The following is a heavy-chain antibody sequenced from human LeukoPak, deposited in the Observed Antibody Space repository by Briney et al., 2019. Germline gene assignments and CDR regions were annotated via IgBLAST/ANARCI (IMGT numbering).Heavy chain of an antibody. Sequence: SETLSLTCAVYGGSFSGYYWSWIRQPPGKGLEWIGEINHSGGTNYNPSLKSRVTISVDTSKNQFSLKLSSVTAADTAVYYCAGDYYDSSGASDYWGQGTLVTVSS. V-gene: IGHV4-34*01. J-gene: IGHJ4*02. D-gene: IGHD3-22*01. CDR1: GGSFSGYY. CDR3: AGDYYDSSGASDY. CDR2: INHSGGT.